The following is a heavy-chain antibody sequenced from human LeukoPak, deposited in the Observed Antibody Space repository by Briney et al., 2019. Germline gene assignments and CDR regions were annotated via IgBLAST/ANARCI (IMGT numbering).Heavy chain of an antibody. V-gene: IGHV3-15*01. CDR1: GFSFDKAW. CDR2: IKGPPDGAPT. J-gene: IGHJ4*02. Sequence: GGSLRLSCAASGFSFDKAWRSWVRQAPGKGLEWVGRIKGPPDGAPTDYAAPVKGRFSISRDDSTNTLYLQMNSLKIEDSGVYYCAGYSYGMGHFDSWGQGTLVTVSS. CDR3: AGYSYGMGHFDS. D-gene: IGHD5-18*01.